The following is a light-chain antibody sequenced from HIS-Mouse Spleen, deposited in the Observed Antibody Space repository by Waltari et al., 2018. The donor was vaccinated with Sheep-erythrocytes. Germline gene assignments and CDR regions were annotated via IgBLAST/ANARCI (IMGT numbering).Light chain of an antibody. J-gene: IGLJ1*01. CDR1: SSDVGGYNY. Sequence: QSALTQPASVSGSPGQSTTISCTATSSDVGGYNYASWYQQHPGKAPKLMVYDVSNRPSGVSNRFSGSKSGNTASLTISGLQAEDEADYYCSSYTSSSTLVFGTGTKVTVL. CDR2: DVS. CDR3: SSYTSSSTLV. V-gene: IGLV2-14*03.